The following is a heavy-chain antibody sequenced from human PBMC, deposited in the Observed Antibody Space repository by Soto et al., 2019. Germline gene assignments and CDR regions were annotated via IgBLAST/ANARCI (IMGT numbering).Heavy chain of an antibody. J-gene: IGHJ6*03. CDR1: GFTFDDYA. CDR2: ISWNSGSI. CDR3: AKDMGPLNYYYYMDV. V-gene: IGHV3-9*01. Sequence: GGSLRLSCAASGFTFDDYAMHWVRQAPGKGLEWVSGISWNSGSIGYADSVKGRFTISRDNAKNSLYLQMNSLRAEDTALYYCAKDMGPLNYYYYMDVWGKGTTVTVSS.